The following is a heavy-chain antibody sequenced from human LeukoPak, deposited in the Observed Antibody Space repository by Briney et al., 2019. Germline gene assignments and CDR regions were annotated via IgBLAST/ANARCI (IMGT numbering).Heavy chain of an antibody. V-gene: IGHV4-59*01. J-gene: IGHJ5*02. CDR1: GGSISSYY. Sequence: SETLSLTCTLSGGSISSYYWSWIRQPPGKGLEWIGYIYYSGSTNYNPSLKSRVTISVDTSKNQFSLKLSSVTAADTAVYYCARVLYGSGIRWFDPWGQGTLVTVSS. CDR2: IYYSGST. CDR3: ARVLYGSGIRWFDP. D-gene: IGHD3-10*01.